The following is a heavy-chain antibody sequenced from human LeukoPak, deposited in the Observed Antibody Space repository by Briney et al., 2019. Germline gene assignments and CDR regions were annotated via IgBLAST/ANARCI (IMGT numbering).Heavy chain of an antibody. J-gene: IGHJ5*02. V-gene: IGHV4-39*01. CDR3: ASEPRYSSSYFFDP. CDR2: IYYSGST. CDR1: GGSISSSSYS. Sequence: SETLSLTCTVSGGSISSSSYSWGWIRQPPGKGLEWIGSIYYSGSTYYNPSLKSRVTISVDTSKNQFSLKLSSVTAADTAVYYCASEPRYSSSYFFDPWGQGTLVTVSS. D-gene: IGHD6-13*01.